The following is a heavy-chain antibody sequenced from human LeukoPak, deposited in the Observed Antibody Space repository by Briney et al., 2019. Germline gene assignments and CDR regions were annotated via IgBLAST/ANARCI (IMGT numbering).Heavy chain of an antibody. CDR2: INCNSGGT. D-gene: IGHD6-19*01. CDR1: GYTFTGYH. J-gene: IGHJ4*02. CDR3: ARGRAVAEYYFDY. Sequence: ASVKVSCKASGYTFTGYHIHWVRQAPGQGPEWMGWINCNSGGTKYAQKFQGRVTMTRDTSISTAYVELSGLRSDDTAVYYCARGRAVAEYYFDYWGQGTLVTVSS. V-gene: IGHV1-2*02.